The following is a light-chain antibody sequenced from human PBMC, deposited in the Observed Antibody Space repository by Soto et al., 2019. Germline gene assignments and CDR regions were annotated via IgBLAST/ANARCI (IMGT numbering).Light chain of an antibody. CDR1: SSDVGAYHF. CDR2: DVS. CDR3: SSYTTSSTLV. Sequence: QAVVTQPASVSGSPGQSITISCTGTSSDVGAYHFVSWYQQHPGKAPKLIIYDVSDRPSGVSNRFSGSKSGNTASLTISGLQAEDEADYHCSSYTTSSTLVFGGGTKLTVL. J-gene: IGLJ2*01. V-gene: IGLV2-14*01.